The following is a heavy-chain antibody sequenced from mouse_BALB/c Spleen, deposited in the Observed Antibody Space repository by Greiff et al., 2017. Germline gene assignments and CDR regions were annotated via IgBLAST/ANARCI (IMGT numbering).Heavy chain of an antibody. D-gene: IGHD3-1*01. CDR1: GFSLTSYG. J-gene: IGHJ4*01. CDR2: IWSGGST. V-gene: IGHV2-2*01. Sequence: VQRVESGPGLVQPSQSLSITCTVSGFSLTSYGVHWVRQSPGKGLEWLGVIWSGGSTDYNAAFISRLSISKDNSKSQVFFKMNSLQTDDTAMYYCARDVPLGDAMDYWGQGTSVTVSS. CDR3: ARDVPLGDAMDY.